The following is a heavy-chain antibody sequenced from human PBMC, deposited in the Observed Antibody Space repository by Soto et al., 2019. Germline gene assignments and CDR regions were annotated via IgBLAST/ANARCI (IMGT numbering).Heavy chain of an antibody. CDR3: ARGRYCLTGRCFPNWFDS. D-gene: IGHD7-27*01. J-gene: IGHJ5*01. V-gene: IGHV4-30-4*01. CDR1: GDAISNLDYF. Sequence: SETLSLTCSVSGDAISNLDYFWAWIRQPPGQALEYIGYIYKSATTYYNPSFESRVAISVDTSKSQFSLNVTSVTAADTAVYFCARGRYCLTGRCFPNWFDSWGQGALVTVSS. CDR2: IYKSATT.